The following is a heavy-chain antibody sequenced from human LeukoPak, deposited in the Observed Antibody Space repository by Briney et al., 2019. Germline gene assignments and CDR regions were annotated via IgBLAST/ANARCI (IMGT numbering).Heavy chain of an antibody. D-gene: IGHD2-21*02. CDR1: GYTFTSYA. J-gene: IGHJ4*02. Sequence: ASVRVSCKASGYTFTSYAMHWVRQAPGQRLEWMGWINAGNGNTKYSQKFQGRVTITRDTSASTAYMELSSLRSEDAAVYYCARGQTEAEAYYWGQGTLVTVSS. V-gene: IGHV1-3*01. CDR2: INAGNGNT. CDR3: ARGQTEAEAYY.